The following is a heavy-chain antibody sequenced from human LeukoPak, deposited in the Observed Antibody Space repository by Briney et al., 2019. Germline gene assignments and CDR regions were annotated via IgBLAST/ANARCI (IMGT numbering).Heavy chain of an antibody. Sequence: PGRSLRLSCAASGFTFSSYWMSWVRQAPGKGLEWVANIKQDGGEKYHVDSVKGRFTISRDNAKNSLYLQMNSLRAEDTGVYYCARDYFGSGSYADYWGQGTLVTVSS. CDR2: IKQDGGEK. J-gene: IGHJ4*02. CDR3: ARDYFGSGSYADY. D-gene: IGHD3-10*01. V-gene: IGHV3-7*04. CDR1: GFTFSSYW.